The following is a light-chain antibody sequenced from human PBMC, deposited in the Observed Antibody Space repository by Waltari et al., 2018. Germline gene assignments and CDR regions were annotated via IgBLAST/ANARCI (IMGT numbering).Light chain of an antibody. Sequence: AIRMTQSPSSLSASTGDRVTITCRASQGIGSYLAWYQQKPGKAPKLLIYAASTLQSGVPSRFSGSGSGTDFTLTISCLQSEDFATYYCQQYYSNLGTFGQGTKVEIK. J-gene: IGKJ1*01. V-gene: IGKV1-8*01. CDR3: QQYYSNLGT. CDR1: QGIGSY. CDR2: AAS.